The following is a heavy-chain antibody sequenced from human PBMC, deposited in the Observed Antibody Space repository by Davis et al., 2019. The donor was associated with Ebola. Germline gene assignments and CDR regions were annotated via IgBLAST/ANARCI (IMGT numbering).Heavy chain of an antibody. V-gene: IGHV4-39*07. CDR2: IYYSGST. CDR1: GGSISSSSYY. J-gene: IGHJ4*02. CDR3: ARDLAAAGTGGGYYFDY. Sequence: PGGSLRLSCTVSGGSISSSSYYWGWIRQPPGKGLEWIGSIYYSGSTNYNPSLKSRVTISVDTSKNQFSLKLSSVTAADTAVYYCARDLAAAGTGGGYYFDYWGQGTLVTVSS. D-gene: IGHD6-13*01.